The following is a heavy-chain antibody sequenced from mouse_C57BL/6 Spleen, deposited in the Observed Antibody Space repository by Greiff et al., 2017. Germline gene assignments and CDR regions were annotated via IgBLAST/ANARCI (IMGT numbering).Heavy chain of an antibody. Sequence: QVQLQQPGAELVMPGASVKLSCKASGYTFTSYWMHWVKQRPGQGLEWIGEIDPSDSYTNYNQKFKGKSTLTVDKSSSTAYMQLSSLTSEDSAVYYCARRSYYGSSYALDYWGQGTTLTVSS. CDR1: GYTFTSYW. J-gene: IGHJ2*01. V-gene: IGHV1-69*01. CDR2: IDPSDSYT. CDR3: ARRSYYGSSYALDY. D-gene: IGHD1-1*01.